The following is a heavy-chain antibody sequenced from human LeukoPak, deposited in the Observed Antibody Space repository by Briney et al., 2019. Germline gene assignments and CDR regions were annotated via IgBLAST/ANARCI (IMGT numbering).Heavy chain of an antibody. Sequence: GGSLRLSCAASGFTFSDYYMSWIRQAPGKGLEWVSYISSSGSTIYYADSVKGRFTISRDNAKNTLYLQMNSLRAEDTALYYCATSTVAKYDYWGQGTLVAVSS. J-gene: IGHJ4*02. V-gene: IGHV3-11*01. D-gene: IGHD4-11*01. CDR3: ATSTVAKYDY. CDR2: ISSSGSTI. CDR1: GFTFSDYY.